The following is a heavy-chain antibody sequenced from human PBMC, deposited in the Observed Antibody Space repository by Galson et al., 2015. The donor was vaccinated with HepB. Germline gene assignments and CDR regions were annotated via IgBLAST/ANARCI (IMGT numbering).Heavy chain of an antibody. Sequence: SVKVSCKASGYTFTSYYMHWVRQAPGQGLEWMGIINPSGGSTSYAQKFQGRVTMTRDTSTSTVYMELSSLRSEDTAVYYCARDLYGYSSSSYFDYWGQGTLVTVSS. J-gene: IGHJ4*02. D-gene: IGHD6-13*01. CDR2: INPSGGST. V-gene: IGHV1-46*01. CDR3: ARDLYGYSSSSYFDY. CDR1: GYTFTSYY.